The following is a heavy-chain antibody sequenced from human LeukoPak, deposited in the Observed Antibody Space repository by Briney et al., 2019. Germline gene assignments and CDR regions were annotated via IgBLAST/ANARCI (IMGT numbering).Heavy chain of an antibody. V-gene: IGHV1-8*01. CDR1: GYTFTSYD. J-gene: IGHJ4*02. D-gene: IGHD2-15*01. Sequence: ASVKVSCKASGYTFTSYDINWVRQATGQGLEWMGWMNPNSGNTGYAQKFQGRVTMTRNTSISTAYMELSSLRSEDTAVYYCARLGYCSGGRCSYYFDYWGQGTLVTVSS. CDR2: MNPNSGNT. CDR3: ARLGYCSGGRCSYYFDY.